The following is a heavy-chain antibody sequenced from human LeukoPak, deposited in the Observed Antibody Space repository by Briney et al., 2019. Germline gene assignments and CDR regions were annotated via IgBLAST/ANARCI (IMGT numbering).Heavy chain of an antibody. CDR1: GFTFSSYA. CDR2: ISYDGSNK. J-gene: IGHJ6*03. V-gene: IGHV3-30*04. Sequence: GGSLRLSCAASGFTFSSYAMHWVRQAPGKGLEWVAVISYDGSNKYYADSVKGRFTTSRDNSKNTLYLQMNSLRAEDTAVYYCARPHRDYYYYMDVWGKGPTVTVSS. CDR3: ARPHRDYYYYMDV.